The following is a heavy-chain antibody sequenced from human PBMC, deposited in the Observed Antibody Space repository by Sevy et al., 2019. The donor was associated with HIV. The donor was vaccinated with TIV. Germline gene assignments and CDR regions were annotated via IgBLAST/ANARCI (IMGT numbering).Heavy chain of an antibody. D-gene: IGHD6-13*01. Sequence: GGSLRLSCAASGFTFSSYAMHWVRQAPGKGLEWVAVISYDGSNKYYADSVKGRFTISRDNSKNTLYLQMNSLRAEDTAVYDCARELKSSSWYSPDYFDSWGQGTLVTVSS. V-gene: IGHV3-30-3*01. CDR3: ARELKSSSWYSPDYFDS. CDR1: GFTFSSYA. J-gene: IGHJ4*02. CDR2: ISYDGSNK.